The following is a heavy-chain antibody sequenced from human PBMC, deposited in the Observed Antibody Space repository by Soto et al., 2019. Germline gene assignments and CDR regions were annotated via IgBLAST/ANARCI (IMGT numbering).Heavy chain of an antibody. Sequence: PGGSLRLSCAASGFTVSSNYMSWVRQAPGKGLEWVSVIYSGGSTYYADSVKGRFTISRDNSKNTLYLQMNSLRAEDTAVYYCARPPVGKVVLGPASDIWGQGTMVTVSS. CDR3: ARPPVGKVVLGPASDI. V-gene: IGHV3-66*04. CDR2: IYSGGST. J-gene: IGHJ3*02. CDR1: GFTVSSNY. D-gene: IGHD5-12*01.